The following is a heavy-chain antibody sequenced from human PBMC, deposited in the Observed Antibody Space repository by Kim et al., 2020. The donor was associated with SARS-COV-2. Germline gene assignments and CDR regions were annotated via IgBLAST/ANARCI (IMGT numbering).Heavy chain of an antibody. J-gene: IGHJ4*02. CDR2: IKQDGSQK. CDR3: SRGSGIDY. CDR1: GFTLSNYW. V-gene: IGHV3-7*03. D-gene: IGHD1-26*01. Sequence: GGSLRLSCAASGFTLSNYWMTWVRQAPGKGLEWVANIKQDGSQKNYVDSVKGRFTISRDNAKNSLYLHMISLRDEDTAVYYCSRGSGIDYWGQGTLVTVSS.